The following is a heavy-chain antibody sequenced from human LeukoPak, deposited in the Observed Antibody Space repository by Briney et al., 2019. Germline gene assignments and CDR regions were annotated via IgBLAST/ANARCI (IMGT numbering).Heavy chain of an antibody. CDR1: GYTFTSYY. CDR2: INPSGGST. CDR3: ARDERSYGMDV. J-gene: IGHJ6*02. V-gene: IGHV1-46*01. Sequence: ASVKVCCKASGYTFTSYYMHWVRQAPGQGLEWMGIINPSGGSTSYAQKFQGRVTMTRDTSTSTVYMELSSLGSEDTAVYYCARDERSYGMDVWGQGTTVTVSS.